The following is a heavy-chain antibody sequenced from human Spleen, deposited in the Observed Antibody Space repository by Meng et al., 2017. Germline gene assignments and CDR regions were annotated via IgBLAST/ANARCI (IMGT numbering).Heavy chain of an antibody. CDR3: AREVEYSNGPGDY. J-gene: IGHJ4*02. V-gene: IGHV4-59*12. CDR2: IYHTGST. D-gene: IGHD4-11*01. Sequence: SETLSLTCTVSGDSISSYYWSWIRQPPGKGLEWIGYIYHTGSTNYNPSFKSRVTISVDTSKRQLSLKLTSVTAADTAMYYCAREVEYSNGPGDYWGQGTLVTVSS. CDR1: GDSISSYY.